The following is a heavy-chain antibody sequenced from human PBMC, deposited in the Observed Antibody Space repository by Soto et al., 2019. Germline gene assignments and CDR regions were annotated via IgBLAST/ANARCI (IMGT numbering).Heavy chain of an antibody. Sequence: QVQLQESGPGLVKPSGTLSLTCAVSGDSISSPKWWTWLRQPPGKGLEWIGDLLHGGTTNYNPSLKSRVTLSVDTSQNQFSRNLTSVTAADTAIYYCAYSTGWYRHDVWGQGTSVTVSS. CDR1: GDSISSPKW. D-gene: IGHD6-19*01. CDR2: LLHGGTT. V-gene: IGHV4-4*02. CDR3: AYSTGWYRHDV. J-gene: IGHJ3*01.